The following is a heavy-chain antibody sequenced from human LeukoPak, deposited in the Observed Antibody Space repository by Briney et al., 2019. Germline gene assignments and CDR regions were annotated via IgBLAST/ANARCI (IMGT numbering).Heavy chain of an antibody. Sequence: SVKVSCKASGGTFSSYAISWVRQAPGQGLEWMGRIIPILGIANYAQKFQGRVTITADKSTSTAYMELSSLRSEDTAVYYCARDRDSRIVVPAAMGVYFDYWGQGTLVTVSS. V-gene: IGHV1-69*04. J-gene: IGHJ4*02. CDR3: ARDRDSRIVVPAAMGVYFDY. CDR2: IIPILGIA. D-gene: IGHD2-2*01. CDR1: GGTFSSYA.